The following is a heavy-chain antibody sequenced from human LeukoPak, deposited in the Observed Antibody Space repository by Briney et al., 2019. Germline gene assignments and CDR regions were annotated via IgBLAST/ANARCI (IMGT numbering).Heavy chain of an antibody. Sequence: SETLSLTCTVSGGSISSSSYYWGWIRQPPGKGLEWIGSIYYSGSTYYNPSLKSRVTISVDTYKNQFSLKLSSVTAADTAVYYCARAWGGYGCVDYWGQGTLVTVSS. V-gene: IGHV4-39*07. CDR3: ARAWGGYGCVDY. J-gene: IGHJ4*02. CDR2: IYYSGST. CDR1: GGSISSSSYY. D-gene: IGHD5-18*01.